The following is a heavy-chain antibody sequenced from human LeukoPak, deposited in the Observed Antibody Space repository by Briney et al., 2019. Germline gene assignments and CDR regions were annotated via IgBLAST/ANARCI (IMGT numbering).Heavy chain of an antibody. D-gene: IGHD7-27*01. J-gene: IGHJ6*03. Sequence: PGGSLRLSCAASGFTFSSYGTHWVRQAPGKGLEWVAFIRYDGSNKYYADSVKGRYTISRDNSKNTLYLQMNSLRAEDTAVYYCAKGGDRYYYYYYMDVWGKGTTVTVSS. CDR2: IRYDGSNK. V-gene: IGHV3-30*02. CDR1: GFTFSSYG. CDR3: AKGGDRYYYYYYMDV.